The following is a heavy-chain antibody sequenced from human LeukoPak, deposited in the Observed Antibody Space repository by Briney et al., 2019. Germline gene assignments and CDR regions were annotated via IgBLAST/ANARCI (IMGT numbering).Heavy chain of an antibody. V-gene: IGHV4-38-2*02. D-gene: IGHD3-22*01. J-gene: IGHJ4*02. CDR3: ARVASEIVAVDY. CDR2: IYHSGST. Sequence: PSETLSLTCTVSGYSISSGYYWGWIRQPPGKGLEWIGSIYHSGSTYYNPSLKSRVTISVDTSKNQFSLKLSSVTAADTAVYYCARVASEIVAVDYWGQRTLVTVSS. CDR1: GYSISSGYY.